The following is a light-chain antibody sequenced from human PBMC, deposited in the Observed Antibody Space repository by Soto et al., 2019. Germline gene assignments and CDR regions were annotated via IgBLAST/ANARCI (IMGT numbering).Light chain of an antibody. Sequence: EIVMTQSPATLSVSPGERATLSFRASQSVSSNLAWYQQKPGLAPRLLIYDASSRATGIPDRFSGSGSGTDFTLTISRLEPEDFAVYYCQQYGSSPITFGQGTRLEIK. CDR2: DAS. J-gene: IGKJ5*01. V-gene: IGKV3D-20*01. CDR1: QSVSSN. CDR3: QQYGSSPIT.